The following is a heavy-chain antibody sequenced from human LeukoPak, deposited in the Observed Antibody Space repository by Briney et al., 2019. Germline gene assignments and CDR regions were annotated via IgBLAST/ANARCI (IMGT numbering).Heavy chain of an antibody. CDR2: ISSSSSYT. CDR1: GFTFSDYY. D-gene: IGHD3-22*01. Sequence: PGGSLRLSCAASGFTFSDYYMSWIRQAPGMGLEWVSYISSSSSYTNYADSVKGRFTISRDNAKNSLYLQMNSLRAEDTAVYYCARGPYYYDSSGYYFSDYWGQGTLVTVSS. CDR3: ARGPYYYDSSGYYFSDY. J-gene: IGHJ4*02. V-gene: IGHV3-11*06.